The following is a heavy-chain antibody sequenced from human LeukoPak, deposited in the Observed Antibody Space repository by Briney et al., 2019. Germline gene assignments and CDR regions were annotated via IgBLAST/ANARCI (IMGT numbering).Heavy chain of an antibody. V-gene: IGHV1-58*02. CDR3: AAETGEVPFDI. J-gene: IGHJ3*02. Sequence: SVKVSCKASGFTFTSSAIQWVRQARGQRLEWIGWIVVGSGNTNYAQKFQERVTITRDMSTSTAYMELSSLRSEDTAVYYCAAETGEVPFDIWGQGTMVTVSS. D-gene: IGHD3-10*01. CDR2: IVVGSGNT. CDR1: GFTFTSSA.